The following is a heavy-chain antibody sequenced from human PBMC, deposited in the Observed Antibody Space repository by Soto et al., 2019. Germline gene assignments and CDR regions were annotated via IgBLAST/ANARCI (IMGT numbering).Heavy chain of an antibody. Sequence: QVHLVQSGAEVKKPGASVKVSCKGSGYAFTTYGITWVRQAPGQGLEWMGWISAHNGNTNYAQKLQGRVTVTRDTSTSTAYIELRSLRSDDTAVYYCARGRYGDYWGQRALVTVSS. CDR2: ISAHNGNT. CDR1: GYAFTTYG. V-gene: IGHV1-18*01. J-gene: IGHJ4*02. D-gene: IGHD1-1*01. CDR3: ARGRYGDY.